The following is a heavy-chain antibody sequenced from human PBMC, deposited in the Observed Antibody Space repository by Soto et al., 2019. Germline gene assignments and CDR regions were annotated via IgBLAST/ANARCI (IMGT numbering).Heavy chain of an antibody. D-gene: IGHD2-2*01. CDR1: GGSISSGGYY. Sequence: QVQLQESGPGLVKPSQTLSLTCTVSGGSISSGGYYWSWIRQHPGKGLEWIGYIYYSGSTNYNPSLTSRVTLSVATSKNQFSLQLSSVTAADTAVYYCASGYCSSTSCFDPWGQGTLVTVSS. J-gene: IGHJ5*02. V-gene: IGHV4-31*03. CDR2: IYYSGST. CDR3: ASGYCSSTSCFDP.